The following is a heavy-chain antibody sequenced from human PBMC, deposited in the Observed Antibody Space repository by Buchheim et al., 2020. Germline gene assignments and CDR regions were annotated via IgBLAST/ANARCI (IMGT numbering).Heavy chain of an antibody. D-gene: IGHD4-17*01. CDR3: ARDRVGDYGDPEALYNWFDP. CDR2: IKQDGSEK. Sequence: EVQLVESGGGLVQPGGSLRLSCAASGFTFSSYWMSWVRQAPGKGLEWVANIKQDGSEKYYVDSVKGRFTISRDNAKNSLYLQMNSLRAEDTAVYYCARDRVGDYGDPEALYNWFDPWGQGTL. CDR1: GFTFSSYW. V-gene: IGHV3-7*01. J-gene: IGHJ5*02.